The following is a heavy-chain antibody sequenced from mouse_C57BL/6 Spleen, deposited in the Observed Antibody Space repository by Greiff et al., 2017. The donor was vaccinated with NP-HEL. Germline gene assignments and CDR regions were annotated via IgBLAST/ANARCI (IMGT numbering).Heavy chain of an antibody. CDR2: IYPGDGDT. D-gene: IGHD1-1*01. J-gene: IGHJ4*01. CDR3: ARDYYGSLGGYAMDY. CDR1: GYAFSSSW. V-gene: IGHV1-82*01. Sequence: QVQLKESGPELVKPGASVKISCKASGYAFSSSWMNWVKQRPGKGLEWIGRIYPGDGDTNYNGKFKGKATLTADKSSSTAYMQLSSQTSEDSAVYFCARDYYGSLGGYAMDYWGQGTSVTVSS.